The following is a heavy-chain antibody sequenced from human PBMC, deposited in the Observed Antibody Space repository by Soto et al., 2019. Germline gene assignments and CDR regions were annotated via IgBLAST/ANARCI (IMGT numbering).Heavy chain of an antibody. CDR1: GGTFSSYA. Sequence: SVKVSCKASGGTFSSYAISWVRQAPGQGLEWMGGIIPIFGTANYAQKFQGRVTITADKSTSTAYMELSSLRFEDTAVYYCARVEYQLLDNWFDPWGQGTLVTVSS. J-gene: IGHJ5*02. V-gene: IGHV1-69*06. D-gene: IGHD2-2*01. CDR2: IIPIFGTA. CDR3: ARVEYQLLDNWFDP.